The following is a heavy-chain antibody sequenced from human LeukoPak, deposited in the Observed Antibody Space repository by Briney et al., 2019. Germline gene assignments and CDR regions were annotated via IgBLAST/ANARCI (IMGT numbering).Heavy chain of an antibody. D-gene: IGHD3-10*01. CDR2: IYWNDEK. Sequence: SGPTLVKPTQTLTLTCSFSGFSLSTSGVGVGWIRQPPGKTLEWLAVIYWNDEKRYSPSLKSRLTITKDTSKNQVVLTMTNMDPVDTATYYCAHRAWFGELFAYWGQGTLVTVSS. V-gene: IGHV2-5*01. CDR1: GFSLSTSGVG. J-gene: IGHJ4*02. CDR3: AHRAWFGELFAY.